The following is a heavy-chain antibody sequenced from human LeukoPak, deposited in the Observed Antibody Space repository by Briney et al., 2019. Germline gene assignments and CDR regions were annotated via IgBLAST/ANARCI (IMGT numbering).Heavy chain of an antibody. J-gene: IGHJ4*02. CDR3: ARGCPGY. Sequence: SETLSLTCAVYGGSFSDYKWTWIRQTPGKGLEWIGQIDHSGSAKYNPSLKSRVTMSIDTSKRQCSLELTSVTAADTAVYYCARGCPGYWGQGTLVTVSS. V-gene: IGHV4-34*01. CDR2: IDHSGSA. CDR1: GGSFSDYK.